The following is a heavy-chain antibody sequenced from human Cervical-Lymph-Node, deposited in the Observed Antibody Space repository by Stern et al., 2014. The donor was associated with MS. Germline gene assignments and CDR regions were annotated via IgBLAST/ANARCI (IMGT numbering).Heavy chain of an antibody. D-gene: IGHD3-3*01. CDR2: ITPKTGGT. V-gene: IGHV1-2*02. J-gene: IGHJ6*02. CDR3: ARDQRGITIFGVVTDYYYLGMDV. CDR1: GYIFTGYY. Sequence: QVQLVQSGAEVKKPGASVKVSCKTSGYIFTGYYIHWVRQAPGQRLEWMAWITPKTGGTTYAQKFQGRVTMSRDTSISTAYVELSSLTSDDTAVYYCARDQRGITIFGVVTDYYYLGMDVWGQGTTVTVSS.